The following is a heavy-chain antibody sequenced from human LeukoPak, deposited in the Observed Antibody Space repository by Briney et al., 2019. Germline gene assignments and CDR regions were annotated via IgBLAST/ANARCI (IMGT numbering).Heavy chain of an antibody. Sequence: QPGGSLRLSCAASGFSFSSYWMAWLRQAPGKGLEWMASIKHDGTEKFYVDSVKGRFTISKDNSKISLYLQMNSLRAEDTAVYYCAREDRSCYYYWGQGTLVTVSS. CDR3: AREDRSCYYY. CDR2: IKHDGTEK. D-gene: IGHD2-15*01. V-gene: IGHV3-7*03. J-gene: IGHJ4*02. CDR1: GFSFSSYW.